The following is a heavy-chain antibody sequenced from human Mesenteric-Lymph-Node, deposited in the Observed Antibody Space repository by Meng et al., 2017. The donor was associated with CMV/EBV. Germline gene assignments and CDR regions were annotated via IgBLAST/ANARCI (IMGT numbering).Heavy chain of an antibody. CDR1: GFIFSSYE. D-gene: IGHD3-3*01. CDR3: AKGGFKLTRTITIFGVVLGGNSDYFDY. V-gene: IGHV3-48*03. J-gene: IGHJ4*02. CDR2: MSASGTTI. Sequence: GESLKISCATSGFIFSSYEMNWVRQAPGKGLEWVSYMSASGTTIYYADSVKGRFTVARDNAQNSLYLQMNSLRAEDTALYYCAKGGFKLTRTITIFGVVLGGNSDYFDYWGQGTLVTVSS.